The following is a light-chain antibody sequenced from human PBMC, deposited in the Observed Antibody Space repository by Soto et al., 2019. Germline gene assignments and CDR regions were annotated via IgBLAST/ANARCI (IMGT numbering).Light chain of an antibody. Sequence: EIVLTQSPATLSLSPGERATLSCRASQSVNTYLAWYQQKPGQAPRLLIYDASNRATGIPARFSGSGSGTDFTLTISSLEPEYFAVYYCQQRGSWPPLTFGGGTKVEIK. CDR2: DAS. V-gene: IGKV3-11*01. J-gene: IGKJ4*01. CDR3: QQRGSWPPLT. CDR1: QSVNTY.